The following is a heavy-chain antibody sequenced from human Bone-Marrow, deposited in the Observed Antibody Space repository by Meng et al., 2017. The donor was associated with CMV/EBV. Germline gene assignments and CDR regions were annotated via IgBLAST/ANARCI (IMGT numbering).Heavy chain of an antibody. V-gene: IGHV4-34*01. CDR2: INHSGST. CDR1: GGSFSGYY. J-gene: IGHJ5*02. D-gene: IGHD3-3*01. CDR3: ARARAVYYDFWKRSLSRFDP. Sequence: SETLSLTCAVYGGSFSGYYWSWIRQPPGKGLEWIGEINHSGSTNYNPSLKSRVTISVDTSKNQFSLKLSSVTAADTAVYYCARARAVYYDFWKRSLSRFDPWGQGTLVTVSS.